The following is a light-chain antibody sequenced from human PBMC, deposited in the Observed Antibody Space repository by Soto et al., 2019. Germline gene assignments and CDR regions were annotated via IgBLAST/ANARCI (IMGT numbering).Light chain of an antibody. CDR3: QQYNIWRSIT. V-gene: IGKV3-15*01. J-gene: IGKJ5*01. CDR2: DTS. CDR1: QSVRNK. Sequence: EILVTQSPATLSVSPGERVTLPCRASQSVRNKVAWYQQKPGQTPRVMIYDTSTRAADIPARFSGSGYGTYFSLTISSLQYEDFSAHYCQQYNIWRSITFGPGTRLEIK.